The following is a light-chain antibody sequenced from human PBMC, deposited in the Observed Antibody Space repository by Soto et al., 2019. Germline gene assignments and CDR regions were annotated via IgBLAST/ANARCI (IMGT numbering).Light chain of an antibody. CDR1: QSVASSL. CDR3: QQYGSSPIT. V-gene: IGKV3-20*01. Sequence: VYTQSPGTLSLSPGERATLSCRASQSVASSLLAWYQQKPGQAPRLLIYGASNRATGSPDRFSGSGSGTDFTLTISRLDPEDFAVYYCQQYGSSPITFGQGTRLEIK. CDR2: GAS. J-gene: IGKJ5*01.